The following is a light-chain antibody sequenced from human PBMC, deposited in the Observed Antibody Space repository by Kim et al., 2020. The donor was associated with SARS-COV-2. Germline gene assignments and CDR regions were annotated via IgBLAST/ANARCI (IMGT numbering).Light chain of an antibody. Sequence: ASVGDRVTIPCRASQSVNSWLARYQRQPGTSPKLLIYDASSLQSGVPPRFSGRGSGTEFTLTISSLQPDDFATYYCHQYQSYPYTFGQGTKLEI. J-gene: IGKJ2*01. CDR3: HQYQSYPYT. V-gene: IGKV1-5*01. CDR1: QSVNSW. CDR2: DAS.